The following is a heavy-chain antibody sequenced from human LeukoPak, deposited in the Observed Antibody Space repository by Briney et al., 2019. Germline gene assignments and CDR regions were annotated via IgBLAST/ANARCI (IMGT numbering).Heavy chain of an antibody. CDR1: GFTFSSYA. CDR2: LSGSGSTT. Sequence: PGGSLRLSCAASGFTFSSYAMSWVRQAPEKGLEWVSALSGSGSTTSYADSVKGRFAISRDNAKNTLYLQMNSLRAEDTAVYYCARGNSAYWALLDYWGQGTLVTVSS. CDR3: ARGNSAYWALLDY. J-gene: IGHJ4*02. V-gene: IGHV3-23*01. D-gene: IGHD5-12*01.